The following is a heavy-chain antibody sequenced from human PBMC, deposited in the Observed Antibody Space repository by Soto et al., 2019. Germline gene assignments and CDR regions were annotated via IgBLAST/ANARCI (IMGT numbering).Heavy chain of an antibody. CDR1: GFSFNNYD. CDR3: ARGRPNWDYYFYGMDV. J-gene: IGHJ6*02. Sequence: EVQLVESGGGLVQPGGSLRLSCAASGFSFNNYDMHWVRQATGKGLEWVSGIGTAGDTYYPDSVKGRFTISRENAKNSLYLKMNSLRAGDTAVYYCARGRPNWDYYFYGMDVWGQGTTVTVSS. V-gene: IGHV3-13*04. CDR2: IGTAGDT. D-gene: IGHD3-10*01.